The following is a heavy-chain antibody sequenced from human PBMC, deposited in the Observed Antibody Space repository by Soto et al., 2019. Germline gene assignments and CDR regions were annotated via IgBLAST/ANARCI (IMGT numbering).Heavy chain of an antibody. Sequence: GGSLRLSCAASGFTFSTYALTWVRQAPGKGLEWVSAITSDGSNTYYVDSVKGRFTISRDNSKNTLYLQMNSLRAEDTAVYYCARDRYSYYDFWSGSLPYYYYGMDVWGQGTTVTVSS. J-gene: IGHJ6*02. CDR2: ITSDGSNT. V-gene: IGHV3-23*01. CDR1: GFTFSTYA. D-gene: IGHD3-3*01. CDR3: ARDRYSYYDFWSGSLPYYYYGMDV.